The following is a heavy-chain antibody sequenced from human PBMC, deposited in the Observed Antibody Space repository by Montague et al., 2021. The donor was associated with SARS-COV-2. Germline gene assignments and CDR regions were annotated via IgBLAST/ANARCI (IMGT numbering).Heavy chain of an antibody. D-gene: IGHD5-18*01. J-gene: IGHJ6*02. CDR3: ARGDTAMIRGYYYCGMDV. Sequence: SLRLSCAASGFTFSSYDMHWVRQATGKGLEWVSAIGTAGDTYYPGSVKGRFTIPRENAKNSLYLQMNSLRAGDTAVYYCARGDTAMIRGYYYCGMDVWGQGTTVTVSS. V-gene: IGHV3-13*04. CDR2: IGTAGDT. CDR1: GFTFSSYD.